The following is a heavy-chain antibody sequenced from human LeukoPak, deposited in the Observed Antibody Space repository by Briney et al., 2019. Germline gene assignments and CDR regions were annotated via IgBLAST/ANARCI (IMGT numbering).Heavy chain of an antibody. CDR3: ARQLRWDQYYFDY. J-gene: IGHJ4*02. CDR1: GYIFTSYG. CDR2: ISAYNGDT. Sequence: ASVNVSCKPSGYIFTSYGFSWVRQAPGQGLEWMGWISAYNGDTKYALNLQGRVTMTTDTSTSTAYMELRSLRSDDTAVYYCARQLRWDQYYFDYWGQGTLVTVSS. V-gene: IGHV1-18*01. D-gene: IGHD4-23*01.